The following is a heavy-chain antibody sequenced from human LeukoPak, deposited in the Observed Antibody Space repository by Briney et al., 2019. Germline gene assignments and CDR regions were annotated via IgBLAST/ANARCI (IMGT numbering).Heavy chain of an antibody. CDR3: ARHGTYYFDY. Sequence: PGGSLRLSCAASGFTFSNAWMSWVRQPPGKGLEWIGSISHRGITYYNPSLESRVTISVDTSKNQFSLKLTSVIAADTAVYYCARHGTYYFDYWGQGTLVTVSS. CDR2: ISHRGIT. V-gene: IGHV4-38-2*01. J-gene: IGHJ4*02. CDR1: GFTFSNAW. D-gene: IGHD1-1*01.